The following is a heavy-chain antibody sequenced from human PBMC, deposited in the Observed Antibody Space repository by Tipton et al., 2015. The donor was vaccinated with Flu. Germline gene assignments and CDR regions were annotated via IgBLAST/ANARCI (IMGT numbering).Heavy chain of an antibody. D-gene: IGHD4-11*01. CDR2: ICQSGST. J-gene: IGHJ5*02. Sequence: TLSLTCSVSGDSISSRYYWGWSRQPPGKGLEWIGNICQSGSTYDNPSLKSRVTISVDRSKNQYSLTLTSVTAADTALYYCPRRDYSNYVSEPKNWFDPWGQGTLVTVSS. V-gene: IGHV4-38-2*01. CDR3: PRRDYSNYVSEPKNWFDP. CDR1: GDSISSRYY.